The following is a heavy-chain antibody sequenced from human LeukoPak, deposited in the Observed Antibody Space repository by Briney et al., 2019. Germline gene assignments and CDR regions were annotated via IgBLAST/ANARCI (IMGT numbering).Heavy chain of an antibody. Sequence: PGGSLRLSCAASGFTFSSYAMHWVRQAPGKGLEWVANIKQDGSEKYYVDSVKGRFTISRDNAKNSLYLQMNSLRAEDTAVYYCARERRYYYDSSGYYNHFDYWGQGTLVTVSS. D-gene: IGHD3-22*01. CDR1: GFTFSSYA. CDR3: ARERRYYYDSSGYYNHFDY. CDR2: IKQDGSEK. J-gene: IGHJ4*02. V-gene: IGHV3-7*03.